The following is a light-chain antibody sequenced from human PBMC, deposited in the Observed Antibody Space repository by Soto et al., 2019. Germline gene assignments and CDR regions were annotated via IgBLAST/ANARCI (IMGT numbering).Light chain of an antibody. Sequence: EIVLTQSPATLSLSPGERATLSCRASQSVSSYLAWYQQKPGQPPRLLIYDASNRATGSPARFSGSGSGTDFTLTISSLEPEDFAVYYCQQRSNWPPVITFGQGTRLEIK. CDR2: DAS. V-gene: IGKV3-11*01. J-gene: IGKJ5*01. CDR3: QQRSNWPPVIT. CDR1: QSVSSY.